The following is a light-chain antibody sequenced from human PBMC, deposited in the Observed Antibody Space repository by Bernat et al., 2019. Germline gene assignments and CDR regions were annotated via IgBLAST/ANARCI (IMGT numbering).Light chain of an antibody. Sequence: EIVLTQSPVTLSLPPGERATLSCRASQSVSRNLAWYQQKPGQAPRLLIDAASNRATGVPARFSGSGSGTDFTLTINSLEPEDFALYYCQQRNNWPLTFGGGTRVEIK. J-gene: IGKJ4*01. CDR3: QQRNNWPLT. CDR1: QSVSRN. CDR2: AAS. V-gene: IGKV3-11*01.